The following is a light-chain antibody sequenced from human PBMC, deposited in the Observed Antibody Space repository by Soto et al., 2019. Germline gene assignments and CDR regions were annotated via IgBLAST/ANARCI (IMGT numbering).Light chain of an antibody. CDR3: SSFSGSNTLV. V-gene: IGLV2-8*01. CDR2: EVT. Sequence: QSALTQPPSASGAPGQSVTISCAGTGSDIAVYDYVSWYQQYPGKAPKLIIFEVTKRPSGVPDRFSGSKSGNTASLTVSGLLADDEAVYYCSSFSGSNTLVFGVGTKLTVL. J-gene: IGLJ3*02. CDR1: GSDIAVYDY.